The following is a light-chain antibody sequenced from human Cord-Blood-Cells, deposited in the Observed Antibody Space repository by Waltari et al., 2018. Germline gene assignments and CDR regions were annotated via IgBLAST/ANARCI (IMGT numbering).Light chain of an antibody. CDR3: SSYTSSSTVV. J-gene: IGLJ2*01. CDR2: DVS. Sequence: QSALTQPASVSGSPGQSITISCTGTSSDVGGYHYVYCYQQHPGNAPKLMSYDVSNRPSGVSNRFSGSKAGNTASLTISGLQAEDEADYYCSSYTSSSTVVFGGGTKLTVL. CDR1: SSDVGGYHY. V-gene: IGLV2-14*01.